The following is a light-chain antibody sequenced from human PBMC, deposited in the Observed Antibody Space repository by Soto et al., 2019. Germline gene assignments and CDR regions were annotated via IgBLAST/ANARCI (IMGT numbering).Light chain of an antibody. CDR2: SAS. V-gene: IGKV3-20*01. CDR3: QQYDI. J-gene: IGKJ2*01. CDR1: QSVSSSD. Sequence: IVLTQSPGTLSLSPGERATLSCRASQSVSSSDLAWYQQKPGQAPRLLIYSASSRATGIPDRFSGSGSGTDFTLTISRLEPEDFAVYYCQQYDIFGQGTKLEIK.